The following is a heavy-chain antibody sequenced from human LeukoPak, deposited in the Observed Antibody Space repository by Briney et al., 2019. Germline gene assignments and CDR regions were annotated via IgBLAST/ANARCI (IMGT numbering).Heavy chain of an antibody. CDR3: ARDSVWFGDLLN. D-gene: IGHD3-10*01. CDR2: IGTSVNAI. CDR1: GFSFSGFD. J-gene: IGHJ4*02. V-gene: IGHV3-48*03. Sequence: GGSLRLSCAASGFSFSGFDMNWVRQAPGEGLEWIAHIGTSVNAIYYADSVKGRLTISRDNARDSLFLQMDSLRVEDTAVYYCARDSVWFGDLLNWGQGALVIVST.